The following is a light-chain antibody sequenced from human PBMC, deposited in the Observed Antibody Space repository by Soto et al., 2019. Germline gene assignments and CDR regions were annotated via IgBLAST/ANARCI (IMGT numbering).Light chain of an antibody. Sequence: QSALTQPASVSGSPGQSISISCTGTSSDIGGYKHVSWYQQHPGKVPKLMIYDVSSRPSGVSNRFSGSKSGNTASLIISGLQAEDEADYYCTSYTSFNLYVFGTGTKVTVL. V-gene: IGLV2-14*01. J-gene: IGLJ1*01. CDR1: SSDIGGYKH. CDR2: DVS. CDR3: TSYTSFNLYV.